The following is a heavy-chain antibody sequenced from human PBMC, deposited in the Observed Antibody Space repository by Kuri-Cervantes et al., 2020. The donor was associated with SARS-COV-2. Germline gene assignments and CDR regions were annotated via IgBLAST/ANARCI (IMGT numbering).Heavy chain of an antibody. V-gene: IGHV3-23*01. CDR1: GFTFSSYA. CDR2: ISGSGGSK. J-gene: IGHJ3*02. D-gene: IGHD1-26*01. Sequence: GESLKISCAASGFTFSSYAMSWVRQAPGKGLEWVSAISGSGGSKYYADSVKGRFTISRDNSKNTLYLQMNSLRAEDTAVYYCARDPDSGSYIDDAFDIWGQGTMVTVSS. CDR3: ARDPDSGSYIDDAFDI.